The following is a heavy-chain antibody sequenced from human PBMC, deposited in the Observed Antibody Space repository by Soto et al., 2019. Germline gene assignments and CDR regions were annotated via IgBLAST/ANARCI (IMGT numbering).Heavy chain of an antibody. CDR1: GVTFSGYA. CDR3: AKAPFYYYGMDV. V-gene: IGHV3-23*01. J-gene: IGHJ6*02. CDR2: ISGSADST. Sequence: LRLSCAASGVTFSGYAMSWVRQAPGKGLEWVSAISGSADSTYYADSVEGRFTIPRDNSKNTLNLQMNSLRAEDTAVYYCAKAPFYYYGMDVWGQGTTVTVS.